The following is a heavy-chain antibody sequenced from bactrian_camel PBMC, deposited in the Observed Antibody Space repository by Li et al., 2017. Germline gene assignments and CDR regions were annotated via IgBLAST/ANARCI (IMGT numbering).Heavy chain of an antibody. CDR1: GFAFSTWC. Sequence: EVQLVESGGGSVEAGESLTLSCAASGFAFSTWCMGWFRRAPGKQREGVAVIDNVGRIEYADSVMGRFTISKDYAKNTLYLQMNGLKPEDTAMYYCAADPAPYAACGSSRWRLRSRFPYWAQGTQVTVS. CDR2: IDNVGRI. J-gene: IGHJ4*01. D-gene: IGHD1*01. V-gene: IGHV3S67*01. CDR3: AADPAPYAACGSSRWRLRSRFPY.